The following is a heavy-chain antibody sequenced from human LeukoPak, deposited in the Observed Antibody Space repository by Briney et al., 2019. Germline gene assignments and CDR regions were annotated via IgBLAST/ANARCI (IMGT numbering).Heavy chain of an antibody. CDR1: GFTVSSNY. CDR3: AKTIGYSYGIDY. D-gene: IGHD5-18*01. J-gene: IGHJ4*02. V-gene: IGHV3-53*01. Sequence: GGSLRLSCAASGFTVSSNYMSWVRQAPGKGLEWVSVIYSGGSTYYADSVKGRFTISRDNSKNTLYLQMNSLRAEDTAVYYCAKTIGYSYGIDYWGQGTLVTVSS. CDR2: IYSGGST.